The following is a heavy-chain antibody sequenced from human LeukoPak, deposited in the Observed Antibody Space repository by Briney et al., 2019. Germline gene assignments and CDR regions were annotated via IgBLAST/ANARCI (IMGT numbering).Heavy chain of an antibody. CDR3: ARGRLVGATGGTS. V-gene: IGHV3-21*01. CDR1: EFTFSSYA. J-gene: IGHJ4*02. CDR2: ISSSSSYI. D-gene: IGHD1-26*01. Sequence: GGSLRLSCAASEFTFSSYAMSWVRQAPGKGLEWVSSISSSSSYIYYADSVKGRFTISRDNAKNSLYLQMNSLRAEDTAVYYCARGRLVGATGGTSWGQGTLVTVSS.